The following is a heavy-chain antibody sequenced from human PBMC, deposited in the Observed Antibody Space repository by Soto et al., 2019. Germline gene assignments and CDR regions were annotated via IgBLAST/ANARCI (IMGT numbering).Heavy chain of an antibody. J-gene: IGHJ4*02. CDR1: GFTFSSYS. Sequence: GGSLRLSCAAFGFTFSSYSMNWVRQAPGQGLEWVSSISSSSSYIYYADSVKGRFTISRDNAKNSLYLQMNSLRAEDTAVYYCARVPYDSSGYYLTLNYFDYWGQGTLVTVPQ. V-gene: IGHV3-21*01. CDR2: ISSSSSYI. D-gene: IGHD3-22*01. CDR3: ARVPYDSSGYYLTLNYFDY.